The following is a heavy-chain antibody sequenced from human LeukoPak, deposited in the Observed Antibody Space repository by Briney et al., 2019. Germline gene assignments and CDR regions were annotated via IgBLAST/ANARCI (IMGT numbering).Heavy chain of an antibody. CDR2: INSDGSSK. CDR1: VDTFRRDW. J-gene: IGHJ4*02. D-gene: IGHD5-18*01. CDR3: ASVGIQRYFDY. V-gene: IGHV3-74*01. Sequence: GGALRLSCAASVDTFRRDWMHCVRHAPGKGRGWGSGINSDGSSKSSAAAVKGLFTISRDNDENTLYLQMNRLRAEDTAVYCCASVGIQRYFDYWGQGTLVTVSS.